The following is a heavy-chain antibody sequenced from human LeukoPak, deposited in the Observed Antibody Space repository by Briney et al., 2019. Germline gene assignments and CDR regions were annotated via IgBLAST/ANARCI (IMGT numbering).Heavy chain of an antibody. Sequence: ASVKVSCKASGYTFTSYGISWVRQAPGQGLEWMGWISAYNGNTNYAQKFQGWVTMTRDTSISTAYMELSRLTSDDTAVYYCARETYCSGGSCYYFDYWGQGTLVTVSS. D-gene: IGHD2-15*01. V-gene: IGHV1-18*01. CDR3: ARETYCSGGSCYYFDY. CDR2: ISAYNGNT. CDR1: GYTFTSYG. J-gene: IGHJ4*02.